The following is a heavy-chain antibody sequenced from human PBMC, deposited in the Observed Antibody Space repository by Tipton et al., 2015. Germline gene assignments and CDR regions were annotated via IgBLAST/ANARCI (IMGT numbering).Heavy chain of an antibody. D-gene: IGHD4-17*01. CDR3: ARSRYTVTPDS. CDR2: IQYSGGT. CDR1: SDSINKYY. V-gene: IGHV4-59*08. J-gene: IGHJ4*02. Sequence: LRLSCTVSSDSINKYYWSWIRQPPGKELQWIGYIQYSGGTNYNPSLESRVSMSVDTSKTQISLTVTSVTAADTAVYYCARSRYTVTPDSWGQGTLVTVSS.